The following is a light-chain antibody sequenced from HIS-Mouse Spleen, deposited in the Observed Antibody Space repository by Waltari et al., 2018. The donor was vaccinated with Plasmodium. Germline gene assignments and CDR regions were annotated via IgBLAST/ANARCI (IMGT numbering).Light chain of an antibody. CDR2: AAS. CDR1: QGISSY. V-gene: IGKV1-8*01. J-gene: IGKJ4*01. Sequence: AIRMTQSPSSFSASTGARVTIPCRASQGISSYLAWYQQKPGKAPKLLIYAASTLQSGVPSRFSGSGSGTDFTLTISCLQSEDFATYYCQQYYSYLLTFGGGTKVEIK. CDR3: QQYYSYLLT.